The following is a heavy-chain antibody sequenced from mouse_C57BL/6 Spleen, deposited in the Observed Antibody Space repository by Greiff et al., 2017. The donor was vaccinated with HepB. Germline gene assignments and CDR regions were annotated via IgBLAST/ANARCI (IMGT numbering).Heavy chain of an antibody. CDR3: ARPRYSDAMDG. V-gene: IGHV1-82*01. CDR1: GYAFSSSW. D-gene: IGHD2-12*01. CDR2: IYPGDGDT. Sequence: VQLQQSGPELVKPGASVKISCKASGYAFSSSWMNWVKQRPGKGLEWIGRIYPGDGDTNYNGKFKGKATLTADKSSSTAYMQLSSLTSEDSAVYFWARPRYSDAMDGWGQGTSVTVSS. J-gene: IGHJ4*01.